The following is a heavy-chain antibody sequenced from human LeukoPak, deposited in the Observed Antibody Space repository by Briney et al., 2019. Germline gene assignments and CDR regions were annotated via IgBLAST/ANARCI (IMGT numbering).Heavy chain of an antibody. Sequence: ASVKVSCKASGYTFTSYGISWVRQAPGQGLEWMGWISAYNGNTNYAQKLQGRVTMTTDTSTSTAYMELRSLRSDDTAVYYCVRLLTARGYNWFDPWGQGTLVTVSS. D-gene: IGHD2-21*02. V-gene: IGHV1-18*01. CDR3: VRLLTARGYNWFDP. CDR1: GYTFTSYG. CDR2: ISAYNGNT. J-gene: IGHJ5*02.